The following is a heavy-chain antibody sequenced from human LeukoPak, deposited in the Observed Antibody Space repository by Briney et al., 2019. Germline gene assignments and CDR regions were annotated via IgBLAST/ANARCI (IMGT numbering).Heavy chain of an antibody. Sequence: PGGSLRLSCAASGFTVSSNYMSWVRQAPGKGLEWVSVIYSGGSTYYADSVKGRFTISRDNSKNTLYLQMNSLRAEDTAVYYCARSGAVGSLRFDYWGQGTLVTVSS. D-gene: IGHD6-13*01. CDR2: IYSGGST. J-gene: IGHJ4*02. CDR3: ARSGAVGSLRFDY. CDR1: GFTVSSNY. V-gene: IGHV3-53*01.